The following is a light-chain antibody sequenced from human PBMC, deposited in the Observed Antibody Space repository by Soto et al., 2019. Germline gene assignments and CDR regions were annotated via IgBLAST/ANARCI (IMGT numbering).Light chain of an antibody. CDR1: SSDVGGYNY. J-gene: IGLJ3*02. Sequence: QSVLTQPPSASGSPGQSVTISCTGTSSDVGGYNYVSWYQQHPGKAPKLMIYEVSKRPSGVPDRFSGSKSGNTASLTVSGLQAEDEADYYCVLYMGSGIWVFGGGTKLTVL. CDR2: EVS. V-gene: IGLV2-8*01. CDR3: VLYMGSGIWV.